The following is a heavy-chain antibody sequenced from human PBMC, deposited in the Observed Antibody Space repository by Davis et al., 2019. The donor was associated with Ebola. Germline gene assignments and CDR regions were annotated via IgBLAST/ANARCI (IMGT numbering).Heavy chain of an antibody. V-gene: IGHV4-39*01. CDR3: ARRGGDILGYYYYGMDV. CDR1: GGSISSSSYY. J-gene: IGHJ6*02. Sequence: PSETLSLTCTVSGGSISSSSYYWGWIRQPPGKGLEWIGSIYYSGSTYYNPSLKSRVTISVDTSKNQFSLKLSSVTAADTAVYYCARRGGDILGYYYYGMDVWGQGTTVTVSS. CDR2: IYYSGST. D-gene: IGHD4-17*01.